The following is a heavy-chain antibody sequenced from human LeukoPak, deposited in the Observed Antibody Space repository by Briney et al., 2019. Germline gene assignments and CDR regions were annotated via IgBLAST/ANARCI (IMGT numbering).Heavy chain of an antibody. CDR3: ATYYDFWSAYKSDY. J-gene: IGHJ4*02. Sequence: GGSLRLSCAASGFTSSNYWMKWVRQPSGKGLEWVATINPDGSEKLYVDSVKGRFTIYRDNAENSLYLQMNSLRAEDTAVYYCATYYDFWSAYKSDYWGQGTLVTVSS. V-gene: IGHV3-7*01. D-gene: IGHD3-3*01. CDR2: INPDGSEK. CDR1: GFTSSNYW.